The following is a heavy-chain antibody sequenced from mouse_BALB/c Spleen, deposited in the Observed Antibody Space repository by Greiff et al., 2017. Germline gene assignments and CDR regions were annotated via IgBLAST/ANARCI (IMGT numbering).Heavy chain of an antibody. J-gene: IGHJ4*01. CDR1: GYTFTSYN. Sequence: QVQLKQPGAELVKPGASVKMSCKASGYTFTSYNMHWVKQTPGQGLEWIGAIYPGNGDTSYNQKFKGKATLTADKSSSTAYMQLSSLTSEDSAVYYCTRCSYAMDYWGQGTSVTVSS. CDR2: IYPGNGDT. V-gene: IGHV1-12*01. CDR3: TRCSYAMDY.